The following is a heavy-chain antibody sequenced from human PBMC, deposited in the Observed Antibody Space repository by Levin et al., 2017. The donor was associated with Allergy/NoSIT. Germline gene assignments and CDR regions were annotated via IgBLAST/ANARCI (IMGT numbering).Heavy chain of an antibody. J-gene: IGHJ5*02. CDR2: INHSGST. CDR3: ARGRRGMGIAAAGTWRGWFDP. V-gene: IGHV4-34*01. Sequence: NASETLSLTCAVYGGSFSGYYWSWIRQPPGKGLEWIGEINHSGSTNYNPSLKSRVTISVDTSKNQFSLKLSSVTAADTAVYYCARGRRGMGIAAAGTWRGWFDPWGQGTLVTVSS. D-gene: IGHD6-13*01. CDR1: GGSFSGYY.